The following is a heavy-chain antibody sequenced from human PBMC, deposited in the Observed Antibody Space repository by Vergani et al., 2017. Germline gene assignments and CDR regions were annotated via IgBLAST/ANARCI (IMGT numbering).Heavy chain of an antibody. CDR2: ISSSSSYI. Sequence: EVQLVESGGGLVKPGGSLRLSCAASGFTFSSYSMNWVRQAPGKGLEWVSSISSSSSYIYYADSVKGRFTISRDNAKNSLYLQMNSLRAEDTAVYYCAKDRGYSYGLFDYWGQGTLVTVSS. CDR3: AKDRGYSYGLFDY. J-gene: IGHJ4*02. V-gene: IGHV3-21*01. CDR1: GFTFSSYS. D-gene: IGHD5-18*01.